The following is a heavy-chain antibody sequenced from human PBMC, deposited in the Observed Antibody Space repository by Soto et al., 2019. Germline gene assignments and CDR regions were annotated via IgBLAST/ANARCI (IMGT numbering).Heavy chain of an antibody. CDR3: GRAEEGNMWAPTHIDV. V-gene: IGHV4-31*02. Sequence: QVHLQESDPGLVKPSQTLSLTCSVSGGSISSGSYYWSWFRHHPGKGLEWIGYINYSGSTYYNPSLQRRVTISLDTSKNQFSLKLSSVTAADTAMYFCGRAEEGNMWAPTHIDVWGQGTKVTVSS. CDR2: INYSGST. CDR1: GGSISSGSYY. J-gene: IGHJ3*01. D-gene: IGHD1-26*01.